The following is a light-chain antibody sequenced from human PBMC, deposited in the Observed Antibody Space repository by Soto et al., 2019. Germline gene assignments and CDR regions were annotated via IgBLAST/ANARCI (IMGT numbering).Light chain of an antibody. CDR2: KVS. CDR1: HSLVYSDGNAY. V-gene: IGKV2-30*01. Sequence: EVVMTQSPLSLPVTLGQPASISCRSSHSLVYSDGNAYLNWFHQRPGQSPRRLIYKVSYRDSGVPDRFSGSESGTDFTLKISRVEAEDVGIYYCMQGTHWPPYTFGQGTKLEIK. CDR3: MQGTHWPPYT. J-gene: IGKJ2*01.